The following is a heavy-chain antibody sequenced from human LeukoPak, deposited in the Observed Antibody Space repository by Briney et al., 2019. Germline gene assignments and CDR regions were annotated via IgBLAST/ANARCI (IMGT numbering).Heavy chain of an antibody. V-gene: IGHV3-21*01. CDR3: ASFDTPIEYQLYPLPFYYYMDV. CDR1: GFTFSSHS. J-gene: IGHJ6*03. D-gene: IGHD2-2*01. Sequence: PGGSLRLSCAASGFTFSSHSMNWVRPAPGKGLEWVSSIISSSSYIYYADSVKGRFTISRDNVKNSLYLQMNSLRAEDTAVYYCASFDTPIEYQLYPLPFYYYMDVWGKGTTVTVSS. CDR2: IISSSSYI.